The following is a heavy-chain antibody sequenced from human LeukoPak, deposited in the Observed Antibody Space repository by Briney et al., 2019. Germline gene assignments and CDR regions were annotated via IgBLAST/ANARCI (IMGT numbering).Heavy chain of an antibody. CDR3: ATFTTVSTGDY. CDR1: GYRFARYY. CDR2: INPGDGGT. D-gene: IGHD4-17*01. V-gene: IGHV1-46*01. J-gene: IGHJ4*02. Sequence: GASVEVSCKASGYRFARYYMHWVRQAPGQGLEWMGIINPGDGGTTYAQKFEGRLNLTRDMSTSTVYMELSSLRSEDTAMYYCATFTTVSTGDYWGQGSLVTVSS.